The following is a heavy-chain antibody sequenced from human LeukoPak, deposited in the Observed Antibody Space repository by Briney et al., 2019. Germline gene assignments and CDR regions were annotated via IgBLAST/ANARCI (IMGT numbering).Heavy chain of an antibody. CDR2: INPNSGGT. Sequence: ASVKVSCKASGYTFTSYDINWVRQATGQGLEWMGWINPNSGGTNHAQKFQGRVTMTRDTSISTAYMELSRLRSDDTAVYYCARDLGGYSYGYAIDYWGQGTLVTVSS. V-gene: IGHV1-2*02. D-gene: IGHD5-18*01. J-gene: IGHJ4*02. CDR1: GYTFTSYD. CDR3: ARDLGGYSYGYAIDY.